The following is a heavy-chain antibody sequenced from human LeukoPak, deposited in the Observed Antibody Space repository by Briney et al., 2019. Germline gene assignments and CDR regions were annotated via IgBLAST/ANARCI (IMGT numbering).Heavy chain of an antibody. CDR2: ISAYTGNT. J-gene: IGHJ6*03. Sequence: ASVKVSCKASGYTFTSYGITWVRQAPGQGLEWMGWISAYTGNTKYPQNLQGRVTMTTDTSTSTAYMELRGLRSDDTAVYYCARDRDIVVVLGGTYMDVWGKGTTVTVSS. CDR3: ARDRDIVVVLGGTYMDV. V-gene: IGHV1-18*01. CDR1: GYTFTSYG. D-gene: IGHD2-2*01.